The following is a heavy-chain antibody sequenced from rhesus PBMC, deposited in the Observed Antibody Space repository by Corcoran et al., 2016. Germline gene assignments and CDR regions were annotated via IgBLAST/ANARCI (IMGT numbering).Heavy chain of an antibody. CDR1: GDSVSSGHW. D-gene: IGHD6-13*01. J-gene: IGHJ4*01. CDR3: ARDSSWLYFDY. V-gene: IGHV4-65*01. Sequence: QVQLQESGPGLVKPSETLSLTCAVSGDSVSSGHWWTWIRQSPVKGLEWIGYISGRSGTTHYKPSLKSRVTISTDTSKNQFSLKLSSVTAAVTAVYYCARDSSWLYFDYWGQGVLVTVSS. CDR2: ISGRSGTT.